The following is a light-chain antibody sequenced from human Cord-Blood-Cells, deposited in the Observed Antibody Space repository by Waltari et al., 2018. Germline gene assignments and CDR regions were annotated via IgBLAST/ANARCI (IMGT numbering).Light chain of an antibody. Sequence: QAVVTQEPSLTVSPGGTVTLTCRSSTGSVTSGHYPYWFQQKPGQAPRTLIYDTSNKHSWTPARFSGSLLGGKAALTLSGAQPEDEAEYYCLLSYSGARVVVFGGGTKLTVL. CDR3: LLSYSGARVVV. J-gene: IGLJ2*01. CDR2: DTS. CDR1: TGSVTSGHY. V-gene: IGLV7-46*01.